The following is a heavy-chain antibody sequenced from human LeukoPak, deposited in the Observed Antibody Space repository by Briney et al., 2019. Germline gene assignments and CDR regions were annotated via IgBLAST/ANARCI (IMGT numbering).Heavy chain of an antibody. CDR3: AREAPYSSSWYDY. V-gene: IGHV3-53*01. D-gene: IGHD6-13*01. Sequence: GGSLRPSCAASGFTVSSNYMSWVRQAPGKGLEWVSVIYSGGSTYYADSVKGRFTISRDNSKNTLYLQMNSLRAEDTAVYYCAREAPYSSSWYDYWGQGTLVTVSS. J-gene: IGHJ4*02. CDR2: IYSGGST. CDR1: GFTVSSNY.